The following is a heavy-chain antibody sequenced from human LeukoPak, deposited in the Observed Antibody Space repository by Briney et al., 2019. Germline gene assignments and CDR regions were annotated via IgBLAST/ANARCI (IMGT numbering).Heavy chain of an antibody. D-gene: IGHD1-26*01. J-gene: IGHJ4*02. CDR1: GFTLSSHW. Sequence: GGSLRLSCAASGFTLSSHWMNWVRRAPGKGLEWVADIKQDGSEKYYVGSVKGRFTISRDNAKNSMYLQMNSLRAEDTAVYYCARWEIRGSAHQLDYWGRGTLVTVSS. CDR3: ARWEIRGSAHQLDY. V-gene: IGHV3-7*01. CDR2: IKQDGSEK.